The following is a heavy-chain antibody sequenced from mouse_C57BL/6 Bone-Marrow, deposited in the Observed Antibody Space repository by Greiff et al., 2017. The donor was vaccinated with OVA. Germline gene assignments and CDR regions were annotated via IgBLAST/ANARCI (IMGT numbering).Heavy chain of an antibody. CDR1: GFTFSDYG. V-gene: IGHV5-15*01. CDR2: ISNLAYSI. D-gene: IGHD1-1*02. Sequence: EVHLVESGGGLVQPGGSLKLSCAASGFTFSDYGMAWVRQAPRTGPEWVAFISNLAYSIYYADTVTGRFTISRENAKNTLYLEMSSLRSEDTAMYYCALLCRGAMDYWGQGTSVTVSS. J-gene: IGHJ4*01. CDR3: ALLCRGAMDY.